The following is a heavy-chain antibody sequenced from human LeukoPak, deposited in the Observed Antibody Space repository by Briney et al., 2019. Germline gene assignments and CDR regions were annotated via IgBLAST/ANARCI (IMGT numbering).Heavy chain of an antibody. D-gene: IGHD5-18*01. V-gene: IGHV3-30-3*01. CDR2: ISYDGSNK. CDR3: AREDGYSYGYGY. Sequence: GRSLRLSCAASGFTFSSYAMHWVRQAPGKGLEWVAVISYDGSNKYYADSVKGRFTISRDNSKNTLYLQMNSLRAEDMGLYYCAREDGYSYGYGYWGQGTLVTVSS. J-gene: IGHJ4*02. CDR1: GFTFSSYA.